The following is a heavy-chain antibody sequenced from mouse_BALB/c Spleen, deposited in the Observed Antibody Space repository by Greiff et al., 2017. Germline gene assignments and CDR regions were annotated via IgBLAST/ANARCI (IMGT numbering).Heavy chain of an antibody. CDR1: GYTFTSYW. Sequence: VQLQQPGAELVKPGASVKLSCKASGYTFTSYWMHWVKQRPGQGLEWIGEINPSNGRTNYNEKFKSKATLTVDKSSSTAYMQLSSLTSEDSAVYYCARGGLPCYFDDWGQGTTVTVSA. CDR2: INPSNGRT. V-gene: IGHV1S81*02. D-gene: IGHD3-3*01. J-gene: IGHJ2*01. CDR3: ARGGLPCYFDD.